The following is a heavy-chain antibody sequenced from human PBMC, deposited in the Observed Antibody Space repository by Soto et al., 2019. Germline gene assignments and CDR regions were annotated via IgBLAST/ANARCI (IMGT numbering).Heavy chain of an antibody. Sequence: ASVKVSCKASGYTFTSYAMHWVRQAPGQRLEWMGWINAGNGNTKYSQKFQGRVTITRDTSASTAYMELSSLRSEDTAVYYCARDYYGSGSYALEIYYYYGMDVWGQGTTVTVSS. CDR1: GYTFTSYA. J-gene: IGHJ6*02. CDR2: INAGNGNT. D-gene: IGHD3-10*01. CDR3: ARDYYGSGSYALEIYYYYGMDV. V-gene: IGHV1-3*01.